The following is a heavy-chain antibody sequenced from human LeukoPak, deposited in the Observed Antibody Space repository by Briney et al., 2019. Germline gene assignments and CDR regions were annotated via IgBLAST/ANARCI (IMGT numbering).Heavy chain of an antibody. V-gene: IGHV3-23*01. D-gene: IGHD3-3*01. J-gene: IGHJ6*02. CDR3: VSMSSVKWSGVYYYYGMDV. CDR1: GFTFSSDA. CDR2: ISGSGGST. Sequence: PGGSLRLSCAASGFTFSSDAMSWVRQAPGKGLEWVSSISGSGGSTYYADSVKGRFTISRDNAKNSLYLQMNSLRAEDTAVYYCVSMSSVKWSGVYYYYGMDVWGQGTTVTVSS.